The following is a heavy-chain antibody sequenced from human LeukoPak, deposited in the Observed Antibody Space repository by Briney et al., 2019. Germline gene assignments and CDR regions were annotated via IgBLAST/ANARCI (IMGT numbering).Heavy chain of an antibody. D-gene: IGHD6-13*01. CDR1: GFTFSSYW. J-gene: IGHJ3*02. V-gene: IGHV3-74*01. CDR3: ARGQQQYAFDI. Sequence: GGSLRLSCAASGFTFSSYWMHWVRQAPGKGLVWVSRINSDGSTTNYADSVKGRFTISRDNAKNTVYLQMNSLRAEDTAVYYCARGQQQYAFDIWGQGTMVTVSS. CDR2: INSDGSTT.